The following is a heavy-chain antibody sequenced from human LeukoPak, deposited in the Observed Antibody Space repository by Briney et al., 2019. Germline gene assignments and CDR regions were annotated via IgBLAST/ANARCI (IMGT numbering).Heavy chain of an antibody. CDR2: IYYTGNT. CDR1: DGFISTYY. D-gene: IGHD6-13*01. Sequence: SETLSLTCTVSDGFISTYYWTWIRQPPGKELEWIGYIYYTGNTNYNPALKSRVTISLDTSRNQFSLKLSSVTAADTAVYYCASSKEGVGIAAAGTYGMDVWGQGTTVTVSS. CDR3: ASSKEGVGIAAAGTYGMDV. J-gene: IGHJ6*02. V-gene: IGHV4-59*08.